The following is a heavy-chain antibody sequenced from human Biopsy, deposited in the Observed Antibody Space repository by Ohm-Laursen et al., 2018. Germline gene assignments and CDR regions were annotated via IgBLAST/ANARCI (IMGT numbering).Heavy chain of an antibody. CDR1: GDSISSYY. CDR2: VYYTGST. Sequence: GTLSLTCTLSGDSISSYYWSWIRQPPGKGLEWIGYVYYTGSTDYNPSLQSRVTISVDTSKNHFSLRLRSVTPADTAIYYCARDRGYYSDRTVPGYFDLWGRGTLVTVSS. V-gene: IGHV4-59*01. CDR3: ARDRGYYSDRTVPGYFDL. D-gene: IGHD3-22*01. J-gene: IGHJ2*01.